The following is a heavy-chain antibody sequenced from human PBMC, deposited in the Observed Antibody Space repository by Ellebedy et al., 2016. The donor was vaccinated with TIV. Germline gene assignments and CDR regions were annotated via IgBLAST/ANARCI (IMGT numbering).Heavy chain of an antibody. CDR3: ARATSFDS. CDR2: IYDSGRT. Sequence: MPGGSLRLSCSVSGGSIRRYYWSWIRQSPGKGLEWIGYIYDSGRTNYNPSLKSRVTISVDTSTNQFSLKLSSVTAADTAVYYCARATSFDSWGQGTLVTVSS. CDR1: GGSIRRYY. V-gene: IGHV4-59*01. J-gene: IGHJ4*02. D-gene: IGHD1-1*01.